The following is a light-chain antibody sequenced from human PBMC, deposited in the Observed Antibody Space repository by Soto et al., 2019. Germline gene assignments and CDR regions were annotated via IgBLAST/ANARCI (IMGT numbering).Light chain of an antibody. V-gene: IGKV3-11*01. J-gene: IGKJ4*01. Sequence: EIVLTQSPATLSLSPGERATLSCRASQSVSSYLAWYQQKPGQAPRLLIYDASNRATGIPARFSGSGSGTDFTLTISSPEPEYFAIYYCQQRSNWPPVTFGGGTKVEIK. CDR2: DAS. CDR1: QSVSSY. CDR3: QQRSNWPPVT.